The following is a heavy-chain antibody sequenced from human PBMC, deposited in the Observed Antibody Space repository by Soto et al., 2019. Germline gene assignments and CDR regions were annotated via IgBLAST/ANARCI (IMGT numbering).Heavy chain of an antibody. CDR1: GFTFSVYW. CDR3: AKGPWLPVAGNQYFQH. D-gene: IGHD6-19*01. J-gene: IGHJ1*01. V-gene: IGHV3-7*03. Sequence: LRLSCVGSGFTFSVYWMSWARQAPGKGLEWVATIGPDGTETLYDNTVKGRFTISRDNSRNTLYLQMNSLRAEDTAVYYCAKGPWLPVAGNQYFQHWGQGTLVTVSS. CDR2: IGPDGTET.